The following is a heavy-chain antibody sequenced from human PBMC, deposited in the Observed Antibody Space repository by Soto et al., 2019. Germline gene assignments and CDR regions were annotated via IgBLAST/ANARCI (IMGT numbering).Heavy chain of an antibody. Sequence: LRLSCAASGFTFSNYGMHWVRQAPGKGLEWVAVIWYDGNNKYYADSVKGRFTISRDNSNNTLYVQMTSLRAEDTAVYYCARGLHSLFDYWGQGTLVTVSS. V-gene: IGHV3-33*01. J-gene: IGHJ4*02. CDR3: ARGLHSLFDY. CDR2: IWYDGNNK. D-gene: IGHD2-21*01. CDR1: GFTFSNYG.